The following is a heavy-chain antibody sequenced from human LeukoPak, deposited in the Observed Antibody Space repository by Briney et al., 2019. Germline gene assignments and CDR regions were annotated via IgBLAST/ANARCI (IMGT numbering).Heavy chain of an antibody. CDR2: IYHSGTT. D-gene: IGHD5-24*01. Sequence: SGTLSLTCGVSGGSISSRNWWTWVRQAPGKGLEWIGEIYHSGTTNYNPSLKSRVTLSLDKSKNQFSLKLSSVTAADTAVYYCAREGRAGYNLGYWGQGTLVTVSS. CDR3: AREGRAGYNLGY. J-gene: IGHJ4*02. V-gene: IGHV4-4*02. CDR1: GGSISSRNW.